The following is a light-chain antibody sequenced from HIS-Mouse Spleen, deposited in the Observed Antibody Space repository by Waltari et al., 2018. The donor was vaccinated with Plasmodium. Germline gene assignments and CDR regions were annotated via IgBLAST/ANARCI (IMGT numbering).Light chain of an antibody. CDR2: SNN. J-gene: IGLJ2*01. CDR1: SSNIGRNT. CDR3: AAWDDSLNGVV. Sequence: QSVLPQPPSASGTPGQRASTSCSGSSSNIGRNTVTLYQQLPGTAPKLLIYSNNQRPAGVPDRFSGSKSGTSASLAISGLQSEDEADYYCAAWDDSLNGVVFGGGTKLTVL. V-gene: IGLV1-44*01.